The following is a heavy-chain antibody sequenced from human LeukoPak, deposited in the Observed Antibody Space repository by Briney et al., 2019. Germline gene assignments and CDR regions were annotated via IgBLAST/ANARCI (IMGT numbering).Heavy chain of an antibody. CDR3: ARDVAAGPRSDAFDI. D-gene: IGHD6-13*01. CDR1: GYTFTSYG. CDR2: ISAYNGNT. J-gene: IGHJ3*02. V-gene: IGHV1-18*01. Sequence: GASVKVSCKASGYTFTSYGISWVRQAPGQGLEWMGWISAYNGNTNYAQKLQGRVTMTTDTSTSTAYMELRSLRSDDTAVYYCARDVAAGPRSDAFDIWGQGTMVTVSS.